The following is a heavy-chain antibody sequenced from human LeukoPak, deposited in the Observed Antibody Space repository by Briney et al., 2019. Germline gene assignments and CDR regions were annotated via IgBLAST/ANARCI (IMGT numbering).Heavy chain of an antibody. D-gene: IGHD3-9*01. Sequence: PSETLSLTCTVSGDFITAYYWSWIRQPPGKGLEWIGYVYYTGSTEYNFSLRSRVTVSLDMSKHQFSLNLTSVTAADTAVYYCARVGSQTYYDILTGLHYFDYWGQGTLVTVSS. CDR2: VYYTGST. J-gene: IGHJ4*02. CDR1: GDFITAYY. CDR3: ARVGSQTYYDILTGLHYFDY. V-gene: IGHV4-59*12.